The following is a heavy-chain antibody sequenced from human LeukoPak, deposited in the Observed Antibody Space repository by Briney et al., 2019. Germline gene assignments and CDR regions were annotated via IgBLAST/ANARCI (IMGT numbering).Heavy chain of an antibody. CDR1: GITFSSYS. CDR2: ISSSSSYI. CDR3: ARVRDGYKPPKLSSYYYMDV. Sequence: GGSLRLSCAASGITFSSYSMNWVRQAPGKGLEWVSSISSSSSYIYYADSVKGRFTISRDNAKNSLYLQMSSLRAEDTAVYYCARVRDGYKPPKLSSYYYMDVWGKGTTVTISS. J-gene: IGHJ6*03. V-gene: IGHV3-21*06. D-gene: IGHD5-24*01.